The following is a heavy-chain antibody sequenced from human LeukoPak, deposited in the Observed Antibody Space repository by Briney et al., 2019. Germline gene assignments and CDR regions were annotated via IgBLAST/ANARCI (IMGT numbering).Heavy chain of an antibody. CDR1: GGSIRSGGYS. CDR2: IYHSGST. D-gene: IGHD1-26*01. V-gene: IGHV4-30-2*01. Sequence: SQTLSLTCAVSGGSIRSGGYSWSWIRQPPGKGLEWIGYIYHSGSTYYNPSLKSRVTISVDRSKNQFSLKLSSVTAADTAVYYCARARAPGATSSSVDVFDYWGQGTLVTVSS. J-gene: IGHJ4*02. CDR3: ARARAPGATSSSVDVFDY.